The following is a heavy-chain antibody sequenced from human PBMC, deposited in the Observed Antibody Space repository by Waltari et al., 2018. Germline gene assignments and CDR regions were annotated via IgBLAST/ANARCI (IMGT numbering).Heavy chain of an antibody. CDR3: ARAPYAFGLRYFDL. D-gene: IGHD3-16*01. CDR1: GGSLRSSSHY. V-gene: IGHV4-39*07. J-gene: IGHJ2*01. CDR2: IYYSGST. Sequence: QLQLQESGPGLVKPSETLYLTCTVSGGSLRSSSHYLGWIRQPPGKGLEWIGSIYYSGSTYYNPSLKSRVTISVDTSKNQFSLKLSSVTAADTAVYYCARAPYAFGLRYFDLWGRGTLVTVSS.